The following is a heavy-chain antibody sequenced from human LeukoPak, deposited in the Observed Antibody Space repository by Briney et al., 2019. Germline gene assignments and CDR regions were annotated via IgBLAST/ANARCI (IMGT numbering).Heavy chain of an antibody. Sequence: SETLSLTCTVSGGSISSYYWSWIRRPAGKGLEWIGRIYTRGSTNYNPSLKSRVTMSVDTSKNQFSLNVTSVTAADTAVYYCARRKITMVRGVIYGYSYYYMDVWGKGTTVTISS. CDR1: GGSISSYY. V-gene: IGHV4-4*07. CDR2: IYTRGST. J-gene: IGHJ6*03. D-gene: IGHD3-10*01. CDR3: ARRKITMVRGVIYGYSYYYMDV.